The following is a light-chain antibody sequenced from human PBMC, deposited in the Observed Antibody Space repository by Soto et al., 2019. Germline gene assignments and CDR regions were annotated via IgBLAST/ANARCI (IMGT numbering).Light chain of an antibody. CDR3: HQYGSSPWT. Sequence: EIVLTQSPGTLSLSPGERATLSCRASQSFRGLLAWYQQKPGQAPRLLFYDASIRATGIPDRFSGSGSGTDFSLTISRLEPEDFAVYYCHQYGSSPWTFGQGTKVDI. V-gene: IGKV3-20*01. J-gene: IGKJ1*01. CDR2: DAS. CDR1: QSFRGL.